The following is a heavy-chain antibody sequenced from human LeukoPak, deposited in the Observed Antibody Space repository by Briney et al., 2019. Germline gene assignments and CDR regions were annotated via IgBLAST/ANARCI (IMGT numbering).Heavy chain of an antibody. Sequence: GGSLRLSCAASGFTFSSYAMSWVRQAPGKGLEWVSVISGSGTNTYYADSVKGRFTISRDNSKNTLYLQMNSLRAEDTAIYYCARDPYNGNYGDSYYYYMDVWGKGTTVTISS. V-gene: IGHV3-23*01. D-gene: IGHD1-26*01. CDR1: GFTFSSYA. J-gene: IGHJ6*03. CDR3: ARDPYNGNYGDSYYYYMDV. CDR2: ISGSGTNT.